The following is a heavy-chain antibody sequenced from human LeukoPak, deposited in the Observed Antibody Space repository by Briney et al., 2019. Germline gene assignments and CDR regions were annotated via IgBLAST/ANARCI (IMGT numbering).Heavy chain of an antibody. J-gene: IGHJ6*02. D-gene: IGHD6-13*01. CDR1: GGSISSSSYY. CDR2: IYYSGST. Sequence: SETLSLTCTVSGGSISSSSYYWGWIRQPPGKGLEWIGSIYYSGSTYYNPSLKSRVTISVDTSKKQFSLKLSSVTAADTAVYYCARAKVSSSWYARFYYYYGMDVWGQGTTVTVSS. CDR3: ARAKVSSSWYARFYYYYGMDV. V-gene: IGHV4-39*01.